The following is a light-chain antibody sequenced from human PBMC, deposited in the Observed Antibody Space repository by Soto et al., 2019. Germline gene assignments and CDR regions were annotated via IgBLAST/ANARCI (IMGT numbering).Light chain of an antibody. CDR3: QSYDSSLSGWV. J-gene: IGLJ3*02. V-gene: IGLV1-40*01. CDR1: SSNIGAGYD. Sequence: QAVVTQPPSVSGAPGQRVTISCTGSSSNIGAGYDVHWYQQLPGTAPKLLIYGNSNRPSGVPDRFSGSKSGTSASLAITGLRAEDEADYYCQSYDSSLSGWVFGGGTQLTVL. CDR2: GNS.